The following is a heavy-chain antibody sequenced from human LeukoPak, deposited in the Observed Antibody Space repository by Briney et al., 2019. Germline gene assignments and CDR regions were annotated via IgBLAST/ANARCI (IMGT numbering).Heavy chain of an antibody. V-gene: IGHV3-23*01. CDR3: AKAGSGYYNLDS. J-gene: IGHJ4*02. D-gene: IGHD3-22*01. CDR1: GFTFSGFA. Sequence: PGGSLRLSCAASGFTFSGFAMTWVRQAPGKGLEWVSAMSGNGANTYYADPVKGRFTISRDNSKNTLYVQMNSLRAEDTAVYYCAKAGSGYYNLDSWGQGTLVTVSS. CDR2: MSGNGANT.